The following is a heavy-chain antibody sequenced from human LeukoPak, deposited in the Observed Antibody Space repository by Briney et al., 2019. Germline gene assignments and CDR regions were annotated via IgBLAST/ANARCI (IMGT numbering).Heavy chain of an antibody. Sequence: PSETLSLTCTVSGGSISSYYWSWIRQPPGKGLEWIGYIYYSGSTNYNPSLKSRVTISVDTSKNQFPLKLSSVTAADTAVYYCARVVLGAFDIWGQGTMVTVSS. D-gene: IGHD3-16*01. CDR1: GGSISSYY. CDR2: IYYSGST. CDR3: ARVVLGAFDI. J-gene: IGHJ3*02. V-gene: IGHV4-59*01.